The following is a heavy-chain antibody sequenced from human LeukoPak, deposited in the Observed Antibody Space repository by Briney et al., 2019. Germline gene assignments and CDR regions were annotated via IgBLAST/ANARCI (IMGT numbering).Heavy chain of an antibody. CDR1: GFTFSNYW. CDR3: AGDLGQYYDTGDNWFDP. J-gene: IGHJ5*02. CDR2: INSDGINT. Sequence: PGGSLRLSCAASGFTFSNYWMHWVRQAPGKGLVWVSRINSDGINTSYADSVKGRFTISRDNAKNTLNLQMNSLRAEDTAVYYCAGDLGQYYDTGDNWFDPWGQGTLVTVSS. V-gene: IGHV3-74*01. D-gene: IGHD3-22*01.